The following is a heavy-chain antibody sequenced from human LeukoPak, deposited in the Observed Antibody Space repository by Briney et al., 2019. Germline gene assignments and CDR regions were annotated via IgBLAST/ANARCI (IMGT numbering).Heavy chain of an antibody. D-gene: IGHD3-3*01. CDR3: ARGPLNFWSGYLFDY. Sequence: ASVKVSCKASGYTFTGYYMHWVRQAPGQGLEWMGWINPNSGGTNYAQKFQGRVTMTRDTSISTAYMELSRLRSDDTAVYYCARGPLNFWSGYLFDYWGQGTLVTVSS. CDR1: GYTFTGYY. J-gene: IGHJ4*02. V-gene: IGHV1-2*02. CDR2: INPNSGGT.